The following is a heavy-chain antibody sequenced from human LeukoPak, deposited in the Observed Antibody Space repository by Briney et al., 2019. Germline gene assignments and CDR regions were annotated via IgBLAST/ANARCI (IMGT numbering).Heavy chain of an antibody. J-gene: IGHJ4*02. Sequence: SETLSLTCTVSGGSISPYYWSWIRQPPGKGLEWIGYIYSSGSANYNPSLKSRVTISVDTSKNQFSLKLSSVTAADTAVYYCARMGGYSGYTTHWGQGTLVTVSS. CDR2: IYSSGSA. CDR1: GGSISPYY. V-gene: IGHV4-59*08. CDR3: ARMGGYSGYTTH. D-gene: IGHD5-12*01.